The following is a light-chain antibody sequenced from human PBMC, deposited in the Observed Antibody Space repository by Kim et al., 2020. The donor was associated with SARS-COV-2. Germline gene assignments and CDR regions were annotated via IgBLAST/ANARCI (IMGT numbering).Light chain of an antibody. CDR1: QDVGNS. V-gene: IGKV1-NL1*01. J-gene: IGKJ2*01. CDR3: QQYYATPPT. CDR2: AAS. Sequence: DIQMTQSPSSLSASIGDRVTITCRASQDVGNSLAWYEQKAGRAPKLLLYAASRLESGVPSRFSGSGSGTDYSLTISSLQPEDFATYYCQQYYATPPTFGQGTKLEI.